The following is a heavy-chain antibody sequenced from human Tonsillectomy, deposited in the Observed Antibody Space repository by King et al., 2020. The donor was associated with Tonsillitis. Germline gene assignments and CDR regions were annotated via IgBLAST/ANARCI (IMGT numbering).Heavy chain of an antibody. CDR2: TYYRSKWYN. CDR3: AREYGGDGVYDWTNRYFDL. V-gene: IGHV6-1*01. Sequence: VQLQQSGPGLVKPSQTLSLTCAISGDSVSSNSAAWNWIRQSPSRGFEWLGRTYYRSKWYNNYAVSLKSRITINPDTSKNQFSLQLNSVTPEDTAVYYCAREYGGDGVYDWTNRYFDLCGRGTLVTVSS. J-gene: IGHJ2*01. CDR1: GDSVSSNSAA. D-gene: IGHD5/OR15-5a*01.